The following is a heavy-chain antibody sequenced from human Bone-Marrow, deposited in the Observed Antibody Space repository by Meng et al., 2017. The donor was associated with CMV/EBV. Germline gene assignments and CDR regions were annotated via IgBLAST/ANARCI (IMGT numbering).Heavy chain of an antibody. CDR2: IYYSGST. J-gene: IGHJ5*02. Sequence: SETPPLTCTVSRGSISSGDYYWSWIRQPPGKGLEWIGYIYYSGSTYYNPSLKSRVTISVDTSKNQFSLKLSSVTAADTAVYYCASRYCSSTSCLFLVVPWGQGTLVTVSS. CDR3: ASRYCSSTSCLFLVVP. V-gene: IGHV4-30-4*08. D-gene: IGHD2-2*01. CDR1: RGSISSGDYY.